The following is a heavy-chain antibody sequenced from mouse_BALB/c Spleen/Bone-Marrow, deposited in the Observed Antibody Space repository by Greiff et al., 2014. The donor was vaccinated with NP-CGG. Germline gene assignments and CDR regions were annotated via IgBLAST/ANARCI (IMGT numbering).Heavy chain of an antibody. CDR1: GYTFSSYW. CDR2: ILPGSGST. D-gene: IGHD2-9*01. CDR3: ARTYYAYAWFVY. J-gene: IGHJ3*01. Sequence: QVQLQQSGAELMKPGASVKISCKATGYTFSSYWIEWVKQRPGHGLEWIGEILPGSGSTNYNEKFKGKATFTTDTSSNTAYMQLSSLTSDDSSVYYCARTYYAYAWFVYWGQGTLVTVSA. V-gene: IGHV1-9*01.